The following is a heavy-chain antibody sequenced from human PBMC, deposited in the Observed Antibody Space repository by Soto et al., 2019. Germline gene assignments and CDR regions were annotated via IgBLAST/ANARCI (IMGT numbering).Heavy chain of an antibody. V-gene: IGHV1-18*04. CDR1: GYTFTSYG. J-gene: IGHJ1*01. Sequence: QVHLVQSGGEVKKPGASVKVSCKASGYTFTSYGISWVRQAPGQGLAWMGWISVYNGNTNYAQTLQGRVTMTTDTSTSTAYMELRSLRSDDTAVYYCARDWRYDSGGYCLENWGQGTLVTVSS. D-gene: IGHD3-22*01. CDR3: ARDWRYDSGGYCLEN. CDR2: ISVYNGNT.